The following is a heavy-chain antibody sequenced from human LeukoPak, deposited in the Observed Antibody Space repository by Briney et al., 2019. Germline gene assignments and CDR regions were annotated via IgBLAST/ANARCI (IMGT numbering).Heavy chain of an antibody. Sequence: SETLSLTCTVSGGSISSYYWSWIRQPPGKGLEWIGYIYYRGSTNYNPSLKSRVTISVDTSKNQFSLKLSSVTAADTAMYYCARATIFGVAPDYWGQGTLVTVSS. CDR1: GGSISSYY. J-gene: IGHJ4*02. CDR3: ARATIFGVAPDY. D-gene: IGHD3-3*01. V-gene: IGHV4-59*01. CDR2: IYYRGST.